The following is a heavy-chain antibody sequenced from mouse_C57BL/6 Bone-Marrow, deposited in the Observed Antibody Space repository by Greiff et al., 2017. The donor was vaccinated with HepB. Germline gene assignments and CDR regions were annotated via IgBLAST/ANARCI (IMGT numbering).Heavy chain of an antibody. D-gene: IGHD1-1*01. Sequence: VKLQESGPGLVAPSQSLSITCTVSGFSLTSYAISWVRQPPGKGLEWLGVIWTGGGTKYNSALKSRLSISKDNSKSQVFLKMNSLQTDDTARYYCARIYGSSYYAMDYWGQGTSVTVSS. CDR3: ARIYGSSYYAMDY. CDR1: GFSLTSYA. CDR2: IWTGGGT. V-gene: IGHV2-9-1*01. J-gene: IGHJ4*01.